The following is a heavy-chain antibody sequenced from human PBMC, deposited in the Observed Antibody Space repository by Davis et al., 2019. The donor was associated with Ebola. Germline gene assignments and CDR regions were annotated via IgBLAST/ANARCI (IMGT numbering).Heavy chain of an antibody. Sequence: PGGSLRLSCAASGFTFSSYGMHWVRQAPGKGLEWVAVIWYDGSNKYYADSVKGRFTISRDNAKNSLYLQMNSLRDEDTAVYYCARAEATYYYDSSGYYSSYYFDYWGQGTLVTVSS. D-gene: IGHD3-22*01. V-gene: IGHV3-33*01. CDR2: IWYDGSNK. CDR3: ARAEATYYYDSSGYYSSYYFDY. J-gene: IGHJ4*02. CDR1: GFTFSSYG.